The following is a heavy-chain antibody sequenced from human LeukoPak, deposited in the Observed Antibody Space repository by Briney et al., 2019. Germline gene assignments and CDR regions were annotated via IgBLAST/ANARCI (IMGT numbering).Heavy chain of an antibody. D-gene: IGHD4-17*01. CDR1: GGSISSYY. CDR2: IDYSGST. V-gene: IGHV4-59*08. Sequence: AETLSLTCTVSGGSISSYYWSWIRQPPGKGLEWIGYIDYSGSTNYNPSLKSRVTMSVDTSKRQFSLKLSSVTAADTAVYYCARRQGVTTYWYFDLWGRGTLVTVSS. J-gene: IGHJ2*01. CDR3: ARRQGVTTYWYFDL.